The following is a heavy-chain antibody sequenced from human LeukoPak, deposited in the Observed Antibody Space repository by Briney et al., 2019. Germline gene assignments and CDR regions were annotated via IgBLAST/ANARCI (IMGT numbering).Heavy chain of an antibody. V-gene: IGHV3-48*03. CDR2: ISRDGNTE. CDR3: ARDSVDGPFVISLDL. Sequence: PGGSLRLSCVGTGFSFSNYPMNWVRQAPGKGLERVSHISRDGNTEYSVDAPRGRFATSRDNAQNTLFLLINSLRVEDTATYYCARDSVDGPFVISLDLWGQGALVTVSS. J-gene: IGHJ5*02. CDR1: GFSFSNYP. D-gene: IGHD3-10*01.